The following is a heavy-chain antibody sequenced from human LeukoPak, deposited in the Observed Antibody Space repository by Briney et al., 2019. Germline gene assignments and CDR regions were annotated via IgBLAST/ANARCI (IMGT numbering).Heavy chain of an antibody. CDR2: MNQDRSGK. J-gene: IGHJ5*02. V-gene: IGHV3-7*01. CDR3: ARDNDRKDDS. D-gene: IGHD3-16*01. CDR1: GFTFRNYW. Sequence: QPWGSLRLSCAGSGFTFRNYWMTLVRQAPGKGQEWVANMNQDRSGKYYVDSVKGRFAISRDNAKNSLYLQMNNLRVEDTAVYYCARDNDRKDDSWGQGTLVTVSS.